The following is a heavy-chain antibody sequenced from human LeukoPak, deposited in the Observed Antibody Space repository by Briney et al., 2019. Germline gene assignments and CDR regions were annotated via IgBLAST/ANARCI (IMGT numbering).Heavy chain of an antibody. Sequence: PGGSLRLSCAASGFTFDDYAMHWVRQAPGKGLEWVSGISWNSGSIGYADSVKGRFTISRDNSKNTLYLQMNSLRAEDTAVYYCAKVRYQHPYYYYYGMDVWGQGTTVTVSS. CDR3: AKVRYQHPYYYYYGMDV. V-gene: IGHV3-9*01. D-gene: IGHD2-2*01. CDR1: GFTFDDYA. J-gene: IGHJ6*02. CDR2: ISWNSGSI.